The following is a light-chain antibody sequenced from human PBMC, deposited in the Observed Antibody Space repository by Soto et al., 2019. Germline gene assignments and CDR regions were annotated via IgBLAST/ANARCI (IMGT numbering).Light chain of an antibody. CDR3: QQCYDWPLT. CDR2: GAF. V-gene: IGKV3-15*01. J-gene: IGKJ4*01. CDR1: QSVGSK. Sequence: EIVLTQSPATLSMSPGQRVTLSCRASQSVGSKLAWYQQKPGQAPRLLIYGAFTGATGIPTRFSGSGSGTKFTLTISSLQSEDSAVYYCQQCYDWPLTFGGGTKVDIK.